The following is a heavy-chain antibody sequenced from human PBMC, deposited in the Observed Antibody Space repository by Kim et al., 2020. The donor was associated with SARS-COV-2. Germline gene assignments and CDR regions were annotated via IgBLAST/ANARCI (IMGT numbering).Heavy chain of an antibody. CDR1: GFTVSSNY. J-gene: IGHJ4*02. D-gene: IGHD2-15*01. V-gene: IGHV3-66*01. Sequence: GGSLRLSCAASGFTVSSNYMSWVRQAPGKGLEWVSVIYSGGSTYYADSVKGRFTISRDNSKNTLYLQMNSLRAEDTAVYYCARVAPYCSGGSCYSGAFDYWGQGTLVTVSS. CDR3: ARVAPYCSGGSCYSGAFDY. CDR2: IYSGGST.